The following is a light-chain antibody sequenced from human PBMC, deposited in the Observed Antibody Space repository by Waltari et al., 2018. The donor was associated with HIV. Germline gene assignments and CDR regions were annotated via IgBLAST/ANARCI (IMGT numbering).Light chain of an antibody. Sequence: SYELTQPPSVSVSPGQTARISCSGDGLPKQYAYWYQQKAGQAPVLVVYKDTERPSGIPGRFSGSSSGTTVTLTISGVQPDDEADYYCQSADSSGTYVVFGGGTKVAVL. J-gene: IGLJ2*01. CDR3: QSADSSGTYVV. CDR1: GLPKQY. V-gene: IGLV3-25*03. CDR2: KDT.